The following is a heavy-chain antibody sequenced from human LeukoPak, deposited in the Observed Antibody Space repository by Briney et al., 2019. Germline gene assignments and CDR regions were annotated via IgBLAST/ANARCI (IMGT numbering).Heavy chain of an antibody. D-gene: IGHD3-22*01. J-gene: IGHJ4*02. CDR2: IKQDGSEK. V-gene: IGHV3-7*01. CDR3: ARADSSDYYYPNYFDY. CDR1: GFTFSSYS. Sequence: GGSLRLSCAASGFTFSSYSMNWARQAPGKALEWVANIKQDGSEKYYVDSVKGRFTISRDNAKNSLYLQMNSLRAEDTAVYYCARADSSDYYYPNYFDYWGQGTLVTVSS.